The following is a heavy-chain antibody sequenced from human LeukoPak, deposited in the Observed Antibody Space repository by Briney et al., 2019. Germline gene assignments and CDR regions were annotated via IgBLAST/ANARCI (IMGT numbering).Heavy chain of an antibody. J-gene: IGHJ3*02. CDR3: ARDNRGYYDSSGSSLDDAFDI. Sequence: PGGSLRLSCAASGFTLSTYWMSWVRQAPGKGLEWVANIKQDGSEKYYVDSVKGRLTISRDNAKNSLYLQMNSLRAEDTAVYYCARDNRGYYDSSGSSLDDAFDIWGLGTMVTVSS. V-gene: IGHV3-7*01. D-gene: IGHD3-22*01. CDR1: GFTLSTYW. CDR2: IKQDGSEK.